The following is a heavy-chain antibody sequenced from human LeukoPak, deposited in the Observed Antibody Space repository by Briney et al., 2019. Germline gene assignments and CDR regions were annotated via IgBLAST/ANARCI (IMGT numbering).Heavy chain of an antibody. CDR3: ARDRGYSSSDY. J-gene: IGHJ4*02. Sequence: GGSLRLSCAASGFTFSTSWMNWVRQAPGKGLEWVASIKPDGSEKYSVDSVKGRFTISRDNAKNSLYLQMNNLRAEDTAVYYCARDRGYSSSDYWGQGTLVTVSS. D-gene: IGHD6-19*01. V-gene: IGHV3-7*01. CDR1: GFTFSTSW. CDR2: IKPDGSEK.